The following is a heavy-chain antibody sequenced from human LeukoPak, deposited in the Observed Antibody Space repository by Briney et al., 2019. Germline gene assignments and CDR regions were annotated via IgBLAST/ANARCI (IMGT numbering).Heavy chain of an antibody. D-gene: IGHD6-19*01. CDR1: GFTFSSYG. CDR3: AKGQWLVHPQLDY. J-gene: IGHJ4*02. V-gene: IGHV3-30*18. Sequence: GGSLRLSCAASGFTFSSYGMHWVRQAPGKGLEWVAVISYDGSNKYYADSVKGRFTISRDNSKNTLYLQMNSLRAEDTAVYYCAKGQWLVHPQLDYWCQGTLVTVSS. CDR2: ISYDGSNK.